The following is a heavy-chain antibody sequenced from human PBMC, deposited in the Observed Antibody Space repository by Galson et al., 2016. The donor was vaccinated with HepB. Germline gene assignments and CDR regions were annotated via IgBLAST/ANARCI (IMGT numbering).Heavy chain of an antibody. CDR2: IKEDGSQK. Sequence: SLRLSCAASGFTFSRHWMSWVRQAPGKGLEWVANIKEDGSQKSYVGSVKGRFSVSRDNSKNTLYLQMNSLRAEDTAVYFCAKDPHYGSGFPTWGYFDYWGQGTLVTVSS. CDR3: AKDPHYGSGFPTWGYFDY. V-gene: IGHV3-7*03. D-gene: IGHD3-22*01. CDR1: GFTFSRHW. J-gene: IGHJ4*02.